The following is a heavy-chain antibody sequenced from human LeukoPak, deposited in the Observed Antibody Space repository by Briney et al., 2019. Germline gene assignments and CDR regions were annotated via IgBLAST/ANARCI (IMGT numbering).Heavy chain of an antibody. CDR3: ARDGLALYYYGSGSADNWFDP. CDR2: MNPNSGNT. D-gene: IGHD3-10*01. CDR1: GYTFTSYD. J-gene: IGHJ5*02. V-gene: IGHV1-8*01. Sequence: ASVKVSCKASGYTFTSYDINWVRQATGQGLEWMGWMNPNSGNTGYAQKFQGRVTMTRNTSISTAYMELSSLRSEDTAVYYCARDGLALYYYGSGSADNWFDPWGQGTLVTVSS.